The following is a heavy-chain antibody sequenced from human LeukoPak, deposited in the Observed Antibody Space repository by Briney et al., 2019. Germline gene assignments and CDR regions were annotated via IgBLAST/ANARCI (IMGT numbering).Heavy chain of an antibody. J-gene: IGHJ4*02. Sequence: SETLSLTCTVSGDSINSYYWSWIRQPPGKGLEWIGYIYYSGSTNYNPSLKSRVTTSVDTSKNQVSLKLSSVTAADTAVYYCARVEYQLLDFDYWGQGTLVTVSS. CDR2: IYYSGST. D-gene: IGHD2-2*01. CDR1: GDSINSYY. V-gene: IGHV4-59*01. CDR3: ARVEYQLLDFDY.